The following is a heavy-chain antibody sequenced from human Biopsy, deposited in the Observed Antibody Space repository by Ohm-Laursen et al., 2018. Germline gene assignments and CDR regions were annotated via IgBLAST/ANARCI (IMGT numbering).Heavy chain of an antibody. Sequence: ASVKVSCKASGFSFAGYYIHWVRQAPGQGLEWMGMINPSGSTTSYPQIFQGRVTMTRDTSKSTVYMELSGLRSADTAVYFCARNTGWYGDLYYFDYWGQGTLVTVSS. CDR1: GFSFAGYY. CDR2: INPSGSTT. J-gene: IGHJ4*02. V-gene: IGHV1-46*01. CDR3: ARNTGWYGDLYYFDY. D-gene: IGHD6-19*01.